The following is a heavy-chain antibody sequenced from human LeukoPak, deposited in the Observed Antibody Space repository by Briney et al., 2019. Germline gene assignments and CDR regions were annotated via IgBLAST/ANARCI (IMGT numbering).Heavy chain of an antibody. D-gene: IGHD2-8*01. CDR2: IYYSGST. CDR3: ALYDSLMGFDY. Sequence: PSETLSLTCTVSGGSISSYYWSWIRQPPGKGLEWIGYIYYSGSTNYNPSLKSRVTISVDTSKNQFSLKLSSVTAADTAVYYCALYDSLMGFDYWGQGTLVTVSS. V-gene: IGHV4-59*01. CDR1: GGSISSYY. J-gene: IGHJ4*02.